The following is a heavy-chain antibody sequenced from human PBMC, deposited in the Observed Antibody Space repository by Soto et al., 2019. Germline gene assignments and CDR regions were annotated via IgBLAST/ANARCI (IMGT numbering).Heavy chain of an antibody. CDR3: AKDRLAGGFDY. V-gene: IGHV3-23*04. Sequence: DVQLVDCGGVLLQPGGSPRLSCAAAGFTFSNYAMIWFRQAPGKGLEWVSLVSATAGTTYYTDSVKGRFTISRDNSSNTVYLQMNSLRADDTAVYYCAKDRLAGGFDYWGQGTLVTVSS. D-gene: IGHD3-16*01. CDR2: VSATAGTT. J-gene: IGHJ4*02. CDR1: GFTFSNYA.